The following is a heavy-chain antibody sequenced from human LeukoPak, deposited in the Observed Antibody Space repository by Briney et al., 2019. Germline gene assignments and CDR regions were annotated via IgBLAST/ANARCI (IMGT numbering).Heavy chain of an antibody. D-gene: IGHD6-19*01. V-gene: IGHV3-23*01. CDR3: AKGSRLVVAGTYYYYCMDV. CDR1: GVTFSSYA. CDR2: VSGSGVST. J-gene: IGHJ6*02. Sequence: GGTLRLSCAASGVTFSSYAVSWVGQAPGKGLEWISVVSGSGVSTYYADSVKGRFTISRDNSKTTLYLQMNSLRAEETGVYHCAKGSRLVVAGTYYYYCMDVWGQGTTVTVSS.